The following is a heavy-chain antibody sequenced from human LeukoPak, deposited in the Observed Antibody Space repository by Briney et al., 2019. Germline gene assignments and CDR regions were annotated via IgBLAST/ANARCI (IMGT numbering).Heavy chain of an antibody. CDR1: GVSISSYY. D-gene: IGHD4-17*01. CDR3: ATSDYGDYGPFDY. J-gene: IGHJ4*02. V-gene: IGHV4-59*01. CDR2: IYYSGST. Sequence: SETLSLTCTVSGVSISSYYWSWLRQPPGKGLEWIGYIYYSGSTNYNPSLKSRVTISVDTSKNQFSLKLSSVTAADTAVYYCATSDYGDYGPFDYWGQGTLVTVSS.